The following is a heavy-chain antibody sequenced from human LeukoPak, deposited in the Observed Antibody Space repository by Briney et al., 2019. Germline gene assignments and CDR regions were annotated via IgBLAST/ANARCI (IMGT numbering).Heavy chain of an antibody. V-gene: IGHV3-30*04. J-gene: IGHJ4*02. Sequence: GRSLRLSCAASGFTSSSYAMHWVRQAPGKGLEWVAVISYDGSNKYYADSVKGRFTISRDNSKNTLYLQMNSLRAEDTAVYYCALIAAADFDYWGQGTLVTVSS. CDR1: GFTSSSYA. CDR3: ALIAAADFDY. CDR2: ISYDGSNK. D-gene: IGHD6-13*01.